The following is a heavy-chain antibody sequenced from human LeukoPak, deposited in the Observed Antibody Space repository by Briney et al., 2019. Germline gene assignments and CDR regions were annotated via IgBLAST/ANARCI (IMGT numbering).Heavy chain of an antibody. D-gene: IGHD6-13*01. CDR2: IYPGDSDT. Sequence: NLGESLKISCKGSGYSFTSYWIGWVRQMPGKGLEWMGIIYPGDSDTRYSPSFQGQVTISADKSISTAYLQWSSLKASDTAMYYCARQPSSSWPYFDYWGQGTLVTVPS. CDR1: GYSFTSYW. CDR3: ARQPSSSWPYFDY. V-gene: IGHV5-51*01. J-gene: IGHJ4*02.